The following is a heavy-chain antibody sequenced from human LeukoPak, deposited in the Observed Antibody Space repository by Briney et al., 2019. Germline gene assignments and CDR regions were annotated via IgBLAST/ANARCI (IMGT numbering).Heavy chain of an antibody. D-gene: IGHD5-12*01. V-gene: IGHV4-34*01. Sequence: GSLRLSCAASGFTVSSNYMSWVRQPPGKGLEWIGEINHSGSTNYNPSLKSRVTISVDTSKNQFSLKLSSVTAADTAVYYCARKSGYARDYWGQGNLVTVSS. CDR3: ARKSGYARDY. J-gene: IGHJ4*02. CDR2: INHSGST. CDR1: GFTVSSNY.